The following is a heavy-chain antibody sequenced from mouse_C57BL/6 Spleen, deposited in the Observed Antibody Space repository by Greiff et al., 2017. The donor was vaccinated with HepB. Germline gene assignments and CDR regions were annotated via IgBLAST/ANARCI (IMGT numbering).Heavy chain of an antibody. CDR2: ISDGGSYT. CDR3: ARDGGMVRPLDY. V-gene: IGHV5-4*01. J-gene: IGHJ2*01. Sequence: EVQGVESGGGLVKPGGSLKLSCAASGFTFSSYAMSWVRQTPEKRLEWVATISDGGSYTYYPDNVKGRFTISRDNAKNNLYLQMSHLKSEDTAMYYCARDGGMVRPLDYWGQGTTLTVSS. D-gene: IGHD2-2*01. CDR1: GFTFSSYA.